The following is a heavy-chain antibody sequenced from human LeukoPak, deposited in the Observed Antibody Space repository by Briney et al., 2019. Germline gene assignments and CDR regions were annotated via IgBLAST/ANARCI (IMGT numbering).Heavy chain of an antibody. CDR1: GGSISSGSYY. CDR3: ARGPRGEYYFDY. J-gene: IGHJ4*02. V-gene: IGHV4-61*02. Sequence: PSQTLSLTCTVSGGSISSGSYYWSWIRQPAGKGLEWIGRIYTSGSTNYNPSLKSRVTISVDTSKNQFSLKLSSVTAADTAVYYCARGPRGEYYFDYWGQGTLVTVSS. D-gene: IGHD3-10*01. CDR2: IYTSGST.